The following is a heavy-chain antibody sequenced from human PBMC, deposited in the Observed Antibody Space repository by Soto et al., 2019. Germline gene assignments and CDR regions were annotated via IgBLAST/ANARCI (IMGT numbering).Heavy chain of an antibody. CDR2: INNNSGRK. J-gene: IGHJ4*02. D-gene: IGHD7-27*01. CDR3: AKDGDSEYFDY. CDR1: GFSFSSYT. V-gene: IGHV3-23*01. Sequence: GGSLRLSCAASGFSFSSYTMNWVRQAPGKGLEWVSSINNNSGRKYYADSVKGRFTISRDNSKNTLFLQMNSLKAEDTAVYFCAKDGDSEYFDYWGQGTQVTVSS.